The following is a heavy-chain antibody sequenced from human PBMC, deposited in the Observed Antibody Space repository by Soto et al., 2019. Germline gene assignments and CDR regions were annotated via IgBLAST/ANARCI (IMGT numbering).Heavy chain of an antibody. CDR1: GGSISSYY. V-gene: IGHV4-59*08. CDR2: IYYSGST. J-gene: IGHJ5*02. Sequence: SDTLSLTCTVSGGSISSYYWSWIRQPPGKGLEWIGYIYYSGSTNYNPSLKSRVTISVDTSKNQFSLKLSSVTAADTAVYYCARHFRWFDPWGQGTLVTVSS. CDR3: ARHFRWFDP.